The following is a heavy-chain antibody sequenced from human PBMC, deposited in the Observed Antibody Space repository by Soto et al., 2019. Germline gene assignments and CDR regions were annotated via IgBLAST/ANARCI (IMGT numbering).Heavy chain of an antibody. Sequence: QVQLVESGGGVVQPGRSLRLSCAASGFTFSSYAMHWVRLAPGKGLEWVAVISYDGSNKYYADSVKGRFTISRDNSKNMLYLQMNSLRTEDTAVYYCARDRLRYNWNDFPYYYYGMDVWGQGTTVTVSS. D-gene: IGHD1-1*01. J-gene: IGHJ6*02. V-gene: IGHV3-30-3*01. CDR2: ISYDGSNK. CDR1: GFTFSSYA. CDR3: ARDRLRYNWNDFPYYYYGMDV.